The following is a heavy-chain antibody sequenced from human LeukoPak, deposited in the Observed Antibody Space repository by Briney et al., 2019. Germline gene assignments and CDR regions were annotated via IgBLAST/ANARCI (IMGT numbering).Heavy chain of an antibody. CDR1: RGPIGSHY. D-gene: IGHD1-26*01. Sequence: SETLSLTCTVSRGPIGSHYWSWIRQPPGKGLEWIGYVPFSGTTKYSPSLNSRVTISRDTSKNQFSLRVNSVTAADTAVYYCTRSRVSGSYFDYHSGMDVWGQGTTVIVS. CDR2: VPFSGTT. V-gene: IGHV4-59*11. CDR3: TRSRVSGSYFDYHSGMDV. J-gene: IGHJ6*02.